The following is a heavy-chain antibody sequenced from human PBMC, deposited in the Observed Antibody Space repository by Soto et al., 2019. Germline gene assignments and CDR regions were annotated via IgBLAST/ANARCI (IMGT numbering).Heavy chain of an antibody. CDR1: GDSISNNKW. CDR3: ARWGRFYDILTGPRSYYYGMDV. CDR2: MHHSGST. J-gene: IGHJ6*02. Sequence: SETLSLTCSVSGDSISNNKWWSWVRQPPGKGLEWIGEMHHSGSTHYNASLKSRATISVDKSKNQFSLKLSSVTAADTAVYYCARWGRFYDILTGPRSYYYGMDVWGQGTTVTVSS. V-gene: IGHV4-4*02. D-gene: IGHD3-9*01.